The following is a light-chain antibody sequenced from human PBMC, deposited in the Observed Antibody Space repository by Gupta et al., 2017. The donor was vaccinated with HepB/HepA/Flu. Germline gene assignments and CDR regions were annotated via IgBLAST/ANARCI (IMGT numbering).Light chain of an antibody. CDR2: AAS. J-gene: IGKJ4*01. CDR3: QRSHSCPS. Sequence: GARVTTSWRPSQDSSSWLAWYQQKPGKAPKLLIYAASSLQRGVPSRFSGSGAGTDFILNSSGLQPEDFATYYCQRSHSCPSFGGGTKVEMK. V-gene: IGKV1D-12*01. CDR1: QDSSSW.